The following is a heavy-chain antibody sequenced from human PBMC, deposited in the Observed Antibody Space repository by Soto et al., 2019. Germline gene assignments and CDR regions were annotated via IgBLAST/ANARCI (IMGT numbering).Heavy chain of an antibody. V-gene: IGHV3-11*01. CDR3: ARLDGNDYDSSGYYYYYYGMDV. D-gene: IGHD3-22*01. Sequence: QVQLVESGGGLVKPGGSLRLSCAASGFTFSDYYMSWIRQAPGKGLEWVSYISSSGSTIYYADSVKGRFIISRVNAKNSLYLQMNSLRAEDTAVYYCARLDGNDYDSSGYYYYYYGMDVWGQGTTVTVSS. J-gene: IGHJ6*02. CDR1: GFTFSDYY. CDR2: ISSSGSTI.